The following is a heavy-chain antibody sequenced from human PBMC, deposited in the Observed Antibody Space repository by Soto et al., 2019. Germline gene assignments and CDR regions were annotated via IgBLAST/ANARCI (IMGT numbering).Heavy chain of an antibody. CDR2: IYYSGST. D-gene: IGHD5-18*01. Sequence: PSETLSLTCTVSGGSVSSGSYYWSWIRQPPGKGLEWIGYIYYSGSTNYNPSLKSRVTISVDTSKNQFSLKLSSVTAADTAVYYCERPLYSYAPMDVSGQGTTVTV. V-gene: IGHV4-61*01. CDR1: GGSVSSGSYY. CDR3: ERPLYSYAPMDV. J-gene: IGHJ6*02.